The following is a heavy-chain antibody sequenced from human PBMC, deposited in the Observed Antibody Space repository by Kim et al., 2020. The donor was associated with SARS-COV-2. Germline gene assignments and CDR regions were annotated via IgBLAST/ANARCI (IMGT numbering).Heavy chain of an antibody. CDR1: GFTFSSYD. J-gene: IGHJ4*02. D-gene: IGHD3-3*01. V-gene: IGHV3-23*01. CDR3: AKGFLEWFEYYFDY. CDR2: ISGSGGST. Sequence: GGSLRLSCAASGFTFSSYDMSWVRQAPGKGLEWVSAISGSGGSTYYADSVKGRFTISRDNSKNTLYLQMNSLRAEDTAVYYCAKGFLEWFEYYFDYWGQGTLVTVSS.